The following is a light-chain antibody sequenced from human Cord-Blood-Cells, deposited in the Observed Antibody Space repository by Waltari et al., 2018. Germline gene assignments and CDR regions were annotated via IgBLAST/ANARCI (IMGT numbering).Light chain of an antibody. J-gene: IGKJ4*01. CDR3: QQRSNWPPRT. Sequence: EMVLTSPPATPSLSRGESATLSCRASQSVSSYLAWYQQKPGQGPRLLIYDAFNRATGMPARLSGSGSGADFTLPNSSLVAEDFVVDYCQQRSNWPPRTFGGGTKVEIK. V-gene: IGKV3-11*01. CDR1: QSVSSY. CDR2: DAF.